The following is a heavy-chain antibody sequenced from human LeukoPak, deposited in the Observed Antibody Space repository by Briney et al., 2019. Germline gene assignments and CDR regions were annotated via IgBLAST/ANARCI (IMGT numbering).Heavy chain of an antibody. CDR1: GNTFSSYF. D-gene: IGHD3-3*02. CDR2: ISPAGGST. Sequence: ASVKVSCKASGNTFSSYFIHWVRQAPGQGREWMGIISPAGGSTTYAQELQGRVTMTRDTSTSTVYMELSSLRSEDTAVYYCGRVTFYAFDIWGQGTMVTVSS. CDR3: GRVTFYAFDI. V-gene: IGHV1-46*01. J-gene: IGHJ3*02.